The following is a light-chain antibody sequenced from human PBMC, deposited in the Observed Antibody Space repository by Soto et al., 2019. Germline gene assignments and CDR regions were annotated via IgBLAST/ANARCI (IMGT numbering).Light chain of an antibody. CDR2: EVT. Sequence: QSALTQPASVSGSPGQSNTLSCTGTSSDVGGYNYVSWYQQYPGKAPKLIIYEVTNRPAGVSNRFSGSKSGNTASLTIPGLQAEDEADYDYISYTDRQSYLFGTGTKVNV. J-gene: IGLJ1*01. V-gene: IGLV2-14*01. CDR3: ISYTDRQSYL. CDR1: SSDVGGYNY.